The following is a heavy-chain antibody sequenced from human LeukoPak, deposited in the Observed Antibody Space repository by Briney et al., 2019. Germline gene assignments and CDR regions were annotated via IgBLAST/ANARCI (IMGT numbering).Heavy chain of an antibody. J-gene: IGHJ5*02. Sequence: SVKVSCKASGGTFSSYAISWVRQAPGQGLEWIGGIIPIFGTANYAQKFQGRVTITADESTSTAYMELSSLRSEDTAVYYCARGGLGGYCSGGSCYSGPVWFDPWGQGTLVTVSS. CDR3: ARGGLGGYCSGGSCYSGPVWFDP. V-gene: IGHV1-69*13. D-gene: IGHD2-15*01. CDR1: GGTFSSYA. CDR2: IIPIFGTA.